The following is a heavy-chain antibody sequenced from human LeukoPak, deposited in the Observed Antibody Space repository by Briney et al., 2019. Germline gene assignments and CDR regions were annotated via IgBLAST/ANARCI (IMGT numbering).Heavy chain of an antibody. CDR1: GAPISRFY. J-gene: IGHJ4*02. V-gene: IGHV4-4*09. CDR3: VQSTGWPGFDY. D-gene: IGHD6-19*01. CDR2: IYNGVPT. Sequence: PSETLSLTCTASGAPISRFYWSWVRQPPGKGLEWIGNIYNGVPTFFNPSLHSRATLSVDTSKTQFSLQLASVTAADTAIYYCVQSTGWPGFDYWGQGILVSVSS.